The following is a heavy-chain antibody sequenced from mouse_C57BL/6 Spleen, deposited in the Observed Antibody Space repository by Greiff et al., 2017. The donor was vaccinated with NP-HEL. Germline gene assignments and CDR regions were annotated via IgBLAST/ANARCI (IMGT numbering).Heavy chain of an antibody. D-gene: IGHD2-3*01. V-gene: IGHV1-15*01. J-gene: IGHJ4*01. CDR3: TGYTPSYDGYAMDY. CDR1: GYTFTDYE. Sequence: VQLQQSGAELVRPGASVTLSCKASGYTFTDYEMHWVKQTPVHGLEWIGAIDPDTGGTAYNQKFKGKAILTAEKSSSTAYMELRSLTSEDSAVYYCTGYTPSYDGYAMDYWGQGTSVTVSS. CDR2: IDPDTGGT.